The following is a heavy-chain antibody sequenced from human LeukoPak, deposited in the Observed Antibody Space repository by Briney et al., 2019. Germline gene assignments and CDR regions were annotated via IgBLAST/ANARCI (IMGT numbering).Heavy chain of an antibody. CDR3: AKLYDSSAYYYMDV. Sequence: GGSLRLSCAASGFTFSGYAMYWVRQAPGKGLEWVSSIEASGGATYYADSVKGRFTISRDNSKNTLYLQMNSLRAEDTALYYCAKLYDSSAYYYMDVRGKGTTVTVSS. CDR2: IEASGGAT. D-gene: IGHD3-22*01. CDR1: GFTFSGYA. V-gene: IGHV3-23*01. J-gene: IGHJ6*03.